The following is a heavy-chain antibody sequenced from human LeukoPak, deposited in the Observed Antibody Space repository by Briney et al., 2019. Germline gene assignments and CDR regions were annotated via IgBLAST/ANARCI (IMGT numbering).Heavy chain of an antibody. CDR3: ARLEGRAAMIRGAMTY. J-gene: IGHJ4*02. D-gene: IGHD3-10*01. V-gene: IGHV5-51*01. CDR1: GYRFSTFW. CDR2: IYPGDSDV. Sequence: GASLQISCLGSGYRFSTFWIGWVRPMPGKGLEWVGIIYPGDSDVRYSPSFQGQVTISADKSVTTAYLQWSSLKASDTAVYYCARLEGRAAMIRGAMTYWGQGTLVTVSS.